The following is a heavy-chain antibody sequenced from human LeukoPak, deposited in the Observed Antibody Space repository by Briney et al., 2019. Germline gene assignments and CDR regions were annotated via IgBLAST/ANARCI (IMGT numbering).Heavy chain of an antibody. Sequence: GGSLRLSCAASRLTFYDQAMHWVRHAPGTGLEWVSLSGNDGSTYYADSVRGRFTISRDISKNSLYLEMSSLRPEDTALYHCASQTKYYSGSAGSYWGAFDLWGQGTMVTVSS. CDR3: ASQTKYYSGSAGSYWGAFDL. D-gene: IGHD3-10*01. CDR1: RLTFYDQA. J-gene: IGHJ3*01. CDR2: SGNDGST. V-gene: IGHV3-43*02.